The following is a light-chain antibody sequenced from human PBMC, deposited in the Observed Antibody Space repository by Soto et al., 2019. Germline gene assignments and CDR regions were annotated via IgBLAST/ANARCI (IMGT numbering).Light chain of an antibody. V-gene: IGKV4-1*01. CDR3: QQYYTTPRA. J-gene: IGKJ1*01. CDR1: QSVLHSSNNKNY. Sequence: DIVLTQSPDSLAVSLGERATINCKPSQSVLHSSNNKNYLAWYQQKPGQPPKLLIFWASTRESGVPDRFSGSGSGTDFTLTISSLQAEDVAVYYCQQYYTTPRAFGQGTKVEIK. CDR2: WAS.